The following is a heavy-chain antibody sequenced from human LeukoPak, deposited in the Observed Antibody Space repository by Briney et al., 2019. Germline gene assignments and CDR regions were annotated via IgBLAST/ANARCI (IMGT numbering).Heavy chain of an antibody. D-gene: IGHD6-13*01. CDR3: ARRSSIAAAGGYNWFDP. CDR2: IYPGDSDT. V-gene: IGHV5-51*01. Sequence: ESLKISCKGSGYSFTSYWIGWVRQMPGKGLEWMGIIYPGDSDTRYSPSFQGQVTISADKSISTAYLQWSSLKASDTAMYYCARRSSIAAAGGYNWFDPWGQGTLVTVSS. J-gene: IGHJ5*02. CDR1: GYSFTSYW.